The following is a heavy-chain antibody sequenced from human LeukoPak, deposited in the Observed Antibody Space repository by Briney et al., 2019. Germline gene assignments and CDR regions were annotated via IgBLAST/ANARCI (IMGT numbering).Heavy chain of an antibody. CDR1: GFTFSTYA. Sequence: GGSLRLSCAASGFTFSTYAMSWVRQAPGKGLEWLSYISSLSSTIYYADSVKGRFTISRDNAKNSLYLQMNSLRAEDTAVYYCAREGPVPTDYWGQGTLVTVSS. CDR3: AREGPVPTDY. J-gene: IGHJ4*02. CDR2: ISSLSSTI. V-gene: IGHV3-48*04.